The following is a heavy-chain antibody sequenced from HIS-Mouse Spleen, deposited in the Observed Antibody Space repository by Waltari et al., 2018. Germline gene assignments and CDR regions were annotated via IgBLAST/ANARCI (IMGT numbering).Heavy chain of an antibody. V-gene: IGHV3-30*18. CDR3: AKVPDGN. CDR1: GFTFSSYG. Sequence: GVQPGRSLRLSCAASGFTFSSYGMHWVRQAPGKGLEWVAVISYDGSNKYYADSVKGRFTISRDNSKNTLYLQMNSLRAEDTAVYYCAKVPDGNWGQGTLVTVSS. J-gene: IGHJ4*02. CDR2: ISYDGSNK.